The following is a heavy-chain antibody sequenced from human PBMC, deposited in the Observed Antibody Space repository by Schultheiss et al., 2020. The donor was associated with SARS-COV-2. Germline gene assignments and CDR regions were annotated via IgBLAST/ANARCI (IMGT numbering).Heavy chain of an antibody. CDR2: INHSGSS. CDR3: ARADSSSSFDY. CDR1: GGSFSGYY. J-gene: IGHJ4*02. V-gene: IGHV4-34*01. Sequence: GSLRLSCAVYGGSFSGYYWSWIRQPPGKGLEWIGEINHSGSSNYNPSLKSRVTISVDTSKNQFSLKLSSVTAADTAVYYCARADSSSSFDYWGQGTLVTVSS. D-gene: IGHD6-13*01.